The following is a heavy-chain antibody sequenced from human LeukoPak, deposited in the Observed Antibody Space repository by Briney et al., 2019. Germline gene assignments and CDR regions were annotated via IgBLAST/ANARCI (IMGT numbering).Heavy chain of an antibody. J-gene: IGHJ6*04. CDR3: AKGYYDFWSGYLV. D-gene: IGHD3-3*01. CDR2: IYSGGST. Sequence: GGSLRLSCAASGFTVSSNYMSWVRQAPGKGLEWVSVIYSGGSTYYADSVKGRFTISRDNSKNTLYLQMNSLRAEDTAVYYCAKGYYDFWSGYLVWGKGTTVTVSS. V-gene: IGHV3-53*01. CDR1: GFTVSSNY.